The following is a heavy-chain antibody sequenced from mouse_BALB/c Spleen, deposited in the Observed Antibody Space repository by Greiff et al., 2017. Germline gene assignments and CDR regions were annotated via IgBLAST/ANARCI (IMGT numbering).Heavy chain of an antibody. D-gene: IGHD3-3*01. CDR1: GYSITSDYA. J-gene: IGHJ4*01. Sequence: EVKLQESGPGLVKPSQSLSLTCTVTGYSITSDYAWNWIRQFPGNKLEWMGYISYSGSTSYNPSLKSRISITRDTSKNQFFLQLNSVTTEDTATYYCARLGFRDDYWGEGTSVTVSS. V-gene: IGHV3-2*02. CDR2: ISYSGST. CDR3: ARLGFRDDY.